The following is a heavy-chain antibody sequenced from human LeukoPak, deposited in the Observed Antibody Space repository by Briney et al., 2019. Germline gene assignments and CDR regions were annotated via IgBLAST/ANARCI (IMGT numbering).Heavy chain of an antibody. J-gene: IGHJ4*02. Sequence: ASVKVSCKASGYTFTSYGITWVRQAPGQGLEWMGWINCYNGNTNDAQKFLDRVILTRDVSSTTAYLELRSLRPDDTAVYFCVRGAPYCDKSACSSPGHHWGQGTLVTVSS. V-gene: IGHV1-18*01. CDR3: VRGAPYCDKSACSSPGHH. D-gene: IGHD2-21*01. CDR1: GYTFTSYG. CDR2: INCYNGNT.